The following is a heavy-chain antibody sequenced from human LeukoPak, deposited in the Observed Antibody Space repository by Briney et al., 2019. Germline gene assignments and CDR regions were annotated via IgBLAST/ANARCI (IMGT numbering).Heavy chain of an antibody. V-gene: IGHV3-7*01. CDR2: IKEDGSQK. CDR1: GFTFSNYW. D-gene: IGHD3-10*01. Sequence: PGGSLRLSCAASGFTFSNYWMTWVRQAPGKGLEWVANIKEDGSQKYYVDSVKGRFTISRDNAKNSLYLQMNSLRAEDTAVYYCARTPEPWFGEMVYENYYYYYYMDVWGKGTTVTVSS. J-gene: IGHJ6*03. CDR3: ARTPEPWFGEMVYENYYYYYYMDV.